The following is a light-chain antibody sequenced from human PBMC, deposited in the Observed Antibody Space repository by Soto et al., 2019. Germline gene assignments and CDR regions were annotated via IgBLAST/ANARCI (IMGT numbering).Light chain of an antibody. V-gene: IGKV1-5*03. J-gene: IGKJ4*01. CDR1: QSIRSW. CDR2: KAS. CDR3: QQYNSYPLT. Sequence: DIQMTQSPSTLSASVGDRVTITCRASQSIRSWLAWYQQKPGKAPNLLIYKASSLESGVQSRFSGSGSGTEFTLTLSSLQPDDFATYYCQQYNSYPLTFGGGTKVEIK.